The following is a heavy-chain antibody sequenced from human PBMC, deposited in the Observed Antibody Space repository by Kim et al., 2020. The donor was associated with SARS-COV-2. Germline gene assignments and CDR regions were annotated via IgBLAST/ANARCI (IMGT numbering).Heavy chain of an antibody. D-gene: IGHD3-3*01. CDR1: GGSISSYY. CDR3: ARGRGSEITIFGSIQLGWFDP. V-gene: IGHV4-4*07. CDR2: IYTSGST. Sequence: SETLSLTCTVSGGSISSYYWSWIRQPAGKGLEWIGRIYTSGSTNYNPSLKSRVTMSVDTSKNQFSLKLSSVTAADTAVYYCARGRGSEITIFGSIQLGWFDPWGQGTLVTVSS. J-gene: IGHJ5*02.